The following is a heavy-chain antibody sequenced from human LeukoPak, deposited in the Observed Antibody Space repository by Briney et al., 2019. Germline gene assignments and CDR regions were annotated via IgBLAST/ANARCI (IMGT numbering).Heavy chain of an antibody. CDR2: ISASNGQT. CDR3: AKAMYSSSSAVD. CDR1: GYTFTSYG. J-gene: IGHJ4*02. Sequence: VASVKVSCKASGYTFTSYGISWVRQAPGQGLEWMGWISASNGQTNYAQKFQGRVSMTTDTSTTTAYMEIRSLTSEDTATYFCAKAMYSSSSAVDWGQGTLVTVS. D-gene: IGHD1-26*01. V-gene: IGHV1-18*01.